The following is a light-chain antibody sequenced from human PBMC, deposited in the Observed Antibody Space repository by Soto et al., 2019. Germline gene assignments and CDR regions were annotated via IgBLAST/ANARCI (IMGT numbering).Light chain of an antibody. Sequence: QSALTQPPSASGCPGQSVTISCTGTSSDVGNYNYVSWYQQHPGKAPKLMIFEVSKRPSGVPHRFSGSKSGNTASLTVSGLQPEDEADYYCSSYSGSNDLVFGGGTKLTV. CDR2: EVS. CDR1: SSDVGNYNY. J-gene: IGLJ3*02. CDR3: SSYSGSNDLV. V-gene: IGLV2-8*01.